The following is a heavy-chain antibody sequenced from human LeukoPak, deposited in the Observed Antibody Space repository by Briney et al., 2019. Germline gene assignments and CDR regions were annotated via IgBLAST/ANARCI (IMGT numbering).Heavy chain of an antibody. CDR3: AKGSYYDFWSGYYGFDY. D-gene: IGHD3-3*01. Sequence: GGSLRLSCAASGFTFSSYAMSWVRQAPGKGLESVSAISGSGGSTYYADSVKGRFTISRDNSKNTLYLQMNSLRAEDTAVYYCAKGSYYDFWSGYYGFDYWGQGTLVTVSS. CDR2: ISGSGGST. CDR1: GFTFSSYA. J-gene: IGHJ4*02. V-gene: IGHV3-23*01.